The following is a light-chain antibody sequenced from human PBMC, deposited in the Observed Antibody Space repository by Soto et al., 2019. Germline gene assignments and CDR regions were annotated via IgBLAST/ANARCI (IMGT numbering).Light chain of an antibody. CDR3: QHCNDWSA. Sequence: EIVMTQSPDTLSVSPGERATLSCRASQSVSDNLAWYQQKPGQPPRLLIYGASTRATGVPSRFSGSGSGRDFTLTISSLQSEDFAVYYCQHCNDWSAFGQGTRLEI. V-gene: IGKV3-15*01. CDR1: QSVSDN. J-gene: IGKJ5*01. CDR2: GAS.